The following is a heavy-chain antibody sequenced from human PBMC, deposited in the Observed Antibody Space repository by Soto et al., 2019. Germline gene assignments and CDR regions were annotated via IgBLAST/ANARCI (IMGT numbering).Heavy chain of an antibody. CDR1: GFTFSSYG. D-gene: IGHD3-16*01. CDR2: ISYDGSNK. V-gene: IGHV3-30*03. CDR3: SPPVMGEFSLVY. Sequence: GGSLRLSCAASGFTFSSYGMHWVRQAPGKGLEWVAVISYDGSNKYYADSVKGRFTISRDNSKNTLYLQMNSLRAEDTAVYDCSPPVMGEFSLVYWCRGTLVSVVS. J-gene: IGHJ4*02.